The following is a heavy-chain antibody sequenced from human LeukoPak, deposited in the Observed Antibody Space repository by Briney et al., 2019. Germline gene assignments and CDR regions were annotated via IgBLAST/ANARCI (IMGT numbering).Heavy chain of an antibody. Sequence: QPGGSLRLSCAASGFTVSSNYMSWVRQAPGKVLEWVSVIYSGGSTYYADSVKGRFTISRDNSKNTLYLQMNSLRAEDTAVYYCARDRYYGSGSDGMDVWGQGTTVTVSS. J-gene: IGHJ6*02. V-gene: IGHV3-66*01. D-gene: IGHD3-10*01. CDR1: GFTVSSNY. CDR2: IYSGGST. CDR3: ARDRYYGSGSDGMDV.